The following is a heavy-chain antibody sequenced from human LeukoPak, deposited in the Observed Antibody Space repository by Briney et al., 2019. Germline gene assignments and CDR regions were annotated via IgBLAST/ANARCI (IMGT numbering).Heavy chain of an antibody. V-gene: IGHV3-64*01. D-gene: IGHD3-22*01. CDR1: GFTFSRYA. Sequence: PGGSLRLSCAASGFTFSRYAMHWVRQAPGKGLEYVSAISSNGDSTYYANSVKGRFIISRDNSKNTLYLQMGSLRAEDMAVYYCARQGLYDSSGYYQYYFDYWGQGTLVTVSS. CDR2: ISSNGDST. CDR3: ARQGLYDSSGYYQYYFDY. J-gene: IGHJ4*02.